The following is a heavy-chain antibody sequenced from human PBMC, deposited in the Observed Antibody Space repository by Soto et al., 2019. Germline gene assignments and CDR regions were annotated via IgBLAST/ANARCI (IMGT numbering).Heavy chain of an antibody. D-gene: IGHD2-15*01. J-gene: IGHJ4*02. CDR3: ARGQVVAAQH. V-gene: IGHV4-30-2*01. CDR2: IYHSGST. CDR1: GGSISSGGYS. Sequence: QLQLQESGSGLVKPSQTLSLTCAVSGGSISSGGYSWSWIRQPPGKGLEWIGYIYHSGSTYYNPYLTSRVTLSVARSKNQFSLKLSSVTAADTAVYYCARGQVVAAQHWGQGTLVTVSS.